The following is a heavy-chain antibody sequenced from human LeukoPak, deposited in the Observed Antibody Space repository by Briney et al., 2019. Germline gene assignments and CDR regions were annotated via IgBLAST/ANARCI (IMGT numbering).Heavy chain of an antibody. J-gene: IGHJ4*02. D-gene: IGHD3-10*01. CDR2: ISSSGSTI. CDR1: GFTFGDYG. Sequence: PGGSLRLSCTASGFTFGDYGMSWVRQAPGKGLEWVSYISSSGSTIYYADSVKGRFTISRDNAKNSLYLQMNSLRAEDTAVYYCARELVRGVINWGQGTLVTVSS. CDR3: ARELVRGVIN. V-gene: IGHV3-48*03.